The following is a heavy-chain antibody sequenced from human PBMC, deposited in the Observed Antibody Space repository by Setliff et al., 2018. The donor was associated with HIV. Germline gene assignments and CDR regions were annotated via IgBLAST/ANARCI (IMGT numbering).Heavy chain of an antibody. Sequence: GGSLRLSCAASGFTFSSYTMSWVRQAPGKGLEWVSGISGSGANTYHADSVKGRFTISRDNSKNTLYLQMNTLRAEDTAMYYCAKVGREYNGYDLTFDSWGQGTLVTVSS. CDR1: GFTFSSYT. J-gene: IGHJ4*02. V-gene: IGHV3-23*01. D-gene: IGHD5-12*01. CDR2: ISGSGANT. CDR3: AKVGREYNGYDLTFDS.